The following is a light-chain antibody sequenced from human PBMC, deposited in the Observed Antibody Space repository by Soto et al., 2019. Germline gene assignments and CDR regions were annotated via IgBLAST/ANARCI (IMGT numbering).Light chain of an antibody. J-gene: IGKJ1*01. V-gene: IGKV1-5*01. CDR3: QQYNSYLRT. Sequence: MTQSPSTLAVSPGERVTITCRAGQTISSWLAWYQQKPGKAPKLLIYDASRLESGVPSRFRGSGSGTEFTLTISSLQPDDFETYYCQQYNSYLRTFGQGTKVDIK. CDR2: DAS. CDR1: QTISSW.